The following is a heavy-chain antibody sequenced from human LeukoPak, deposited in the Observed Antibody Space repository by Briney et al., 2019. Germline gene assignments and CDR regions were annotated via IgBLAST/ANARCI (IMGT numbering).Heavy chain of an antibody. D-gene: IGHD2-2*03. V-gene: IGHV4-61*02. CDR1: GGSISSGSYY. Sequence: SETLSLTCTVSGGSISSGSYYWSWIRQPAGKGLEWIGRIYTSGSTNYNPSLKSRVTISVDTSKNQFSLKLSSVTAADTAVYYCAREVGYCSSTSCYEWFDPWGQGTLVTVSS. J-gene: IGHJ5*02. CDR2: IYTSGST. CDR3: AREVGYCSSTSCYEWFDP.